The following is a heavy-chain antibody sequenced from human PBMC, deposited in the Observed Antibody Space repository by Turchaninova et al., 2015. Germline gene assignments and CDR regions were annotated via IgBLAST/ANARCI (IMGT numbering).Heavy chain of an antibody. CDR1: GGSISSYY. V-gene: IGHV4-59*01. J-gene: IGHJ4*02. D-gene: IGHD3-3*01. CDR2: IYYSGST. CDR3: AAFWSGYSY. Sequence: QVQLQESGPGLVTPSATLSLTSTVSGGSISSYYWSWIRQPPGKGLECIGYIYYSGSTNYNPSLKSRVTISVDTSKNQFSLKLSSVTAADTAVYYCAAFWSGYSYWGQGTLVTVSS.